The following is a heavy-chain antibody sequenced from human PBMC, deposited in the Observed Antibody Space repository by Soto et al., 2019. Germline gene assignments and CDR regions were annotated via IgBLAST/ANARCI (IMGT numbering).Heavy chain of an antibody. Sequence: SETLSLTCSVSGAALNSGNYYWSWIRQVPGKGLEWIGHIYVTGAVDYNPSLRDRITISQDTSERQFSLNLRLVTAADTAVYYCARLRIATNNYKWLDPWGQGTMVTVSS. CDR2: IYVTGAV. CDR1: GAALNSGNYY. CDR3: ARLRIATNNYKWLDP. V-gene: IGHV4-31*03. D-gene: IGHD2-21*01. J-gene: IGHJ5*02.